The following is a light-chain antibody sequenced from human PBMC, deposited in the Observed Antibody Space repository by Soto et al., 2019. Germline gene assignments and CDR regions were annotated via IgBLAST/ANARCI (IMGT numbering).Light chain of an antibody. V-gene: IGKV3-11*01. Sequence: EVVLTQSPATLSLSPGERATLSCRASQNVISYLAWYQQKPGQAPRLLIYDTSNRATGVPARFSGSGSGTEFTLTISILEAEDFAVYYCQQRYNWPPITFGQGTRLEIK. CDR1: QNVISY. J-gene: IGKJ5*01. CDR2: DTS. CDR3: QQRYNWPPIT.